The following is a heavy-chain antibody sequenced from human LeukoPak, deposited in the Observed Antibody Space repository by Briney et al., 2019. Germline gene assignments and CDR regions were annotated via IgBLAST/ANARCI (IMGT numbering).Heavy chain of an antibody. Sequence: SGGSLRLSCAASGFTFSSYAMHWVRQAPGKGLEWIGSIYYSGSTYYNPSLKSRVTISVDTSKNQFSLKLSSVTAADTAVYYCARQGYCGSTSCYAVNWFDPWGQGTLVTVSS. CDR1: GFTFSSYAMH. J-gene: IGHJ5*02. CDR3: ARQGYCGSTSCYAVNWFDP. V-gene: IGHV4-39*01. CDR2: IYYSGST. D-gene: IGHD2-2*01.